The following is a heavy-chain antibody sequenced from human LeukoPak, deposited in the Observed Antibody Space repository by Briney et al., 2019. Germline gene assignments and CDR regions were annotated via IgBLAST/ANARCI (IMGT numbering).Heavy chain of an antibody. CDR1: GYTFTSYD. V-gene: IGHV1-8*01. D-gene: IGHD3-22*01. CDR2: MNPNSGNT. Sequence: ASVKVSCKASGYTFTSYDINWVRQATGQGLEWMGWMNPNSGNTGYAQKFQGRVTMTRNTSISTAYMELSSLRSEDTAVCYCARVGVRYYYDSSLWFDPWGQGTLVTVSS. CDR3: ARVGVRYYYDSSLWFDP. J-gene: IGHJ5*02.